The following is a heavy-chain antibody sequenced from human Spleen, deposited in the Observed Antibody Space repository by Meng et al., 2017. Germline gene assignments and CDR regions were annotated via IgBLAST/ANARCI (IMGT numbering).Heavy chain of an antibody. J-gene: IGHJ4*02. CDR3: AKGASTFNY. CDR1: GFTLRTYA. CDR2: ISSSGSGI. V-gene: IGHV3-23*01. Sequence: GGSLRLSCVASGFTLRTYAMSWVRQAPGKGLEWVSYISSSGSGIYYADSVKGRFTISRDNSKNTLYLQMNSLRAEDTAVYYCAKGASTFNYWGRGTLVTVSS.